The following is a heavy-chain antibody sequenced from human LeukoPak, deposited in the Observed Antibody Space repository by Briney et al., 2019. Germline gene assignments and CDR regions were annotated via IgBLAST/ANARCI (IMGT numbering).Heavy chain of an antibody. J-gene: IGHJ6*02. CDR2: TYYTSNWHN. V-gene: IGHV6-1*01. D-gene: IGHD6-19*01. CDR3: ARSYSRGWYGIDV. CDR1: GDSVSSNTAA. Sequence: SQTLSLTCAISGDSVSSNTAAWNWIRQSPSRGLEWLGRTYYTSNWHNDYAVSLKSRISINPDTSKNQFSLQLNSVTPEDTAIYYCARSYSRGWYGIDVWGQGTTVTVSS.